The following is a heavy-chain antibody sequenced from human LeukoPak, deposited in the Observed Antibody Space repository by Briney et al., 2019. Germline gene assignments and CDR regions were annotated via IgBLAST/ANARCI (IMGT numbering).Heavy chain of an antibody. Sequence: SETLSLTCTVSGGSISSSSYYWGWIRQPPGKGLEWIGSIYYSGSTYYNPSLKSRVTISVDTSKNQFSLKLSSVTAADTAVYYCARRARRDGLIDYWGQGTLVTVSS. CDR3: ARRARRDGLIDY. V-gene: IGHV4-39*01. CDR1: GGSISSSSYY. CDR2: IYYSGST. J-gene: IGHJ4*02. D-gene: IGHD5-24*01.